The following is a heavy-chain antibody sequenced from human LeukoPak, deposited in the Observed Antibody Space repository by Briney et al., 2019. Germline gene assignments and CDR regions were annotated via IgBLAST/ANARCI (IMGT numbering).Heavy chain of an antibody. Sequence: GGSLRLSCAASGFTFSSYSMNWVRQAPGKGLEWVSYISSSSSTIYYADSVKGRFTISRDNAKNSLYLQMNSLRDEDTAVYYCAGDDYYGSGSYSYYFDYWGQGTLVTVSS. CDR3: AGDDYYGSGSYSYYFDY. V-gene: IGHV3-48*02. CDR2: ISSSSSTI. CDR1: GFTFSSYS. D-gene: IGHD3-10*01. J-gene: IGHJ4*02.